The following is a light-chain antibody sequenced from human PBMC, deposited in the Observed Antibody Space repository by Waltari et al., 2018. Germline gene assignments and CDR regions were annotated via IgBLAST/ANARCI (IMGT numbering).Light chain of an antibody. J-gene: IGKJ1*01. Sequence: DILMTQSPSSLSASVRDRVTITCRASQSVSNDLNWYPQKPGKAPKLLIYAASSFETGVPSRFSGSVSGTDFTLTISSLQPEDVAVYYCQQYYSTPRTFGQGTKVEIK. CDR2: AAS. CDR1: QSVSND. CDR3: QQYYSTPRT. V-gene: IGKV1-39*01.